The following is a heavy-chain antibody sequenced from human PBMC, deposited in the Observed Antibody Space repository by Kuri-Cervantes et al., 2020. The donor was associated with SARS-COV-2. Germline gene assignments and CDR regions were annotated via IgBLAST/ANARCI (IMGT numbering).Heavy chain of an antibody. Sequence: ASVKVSCKASGYTFTGYYMHWVRQAPGQGLEWMGWINPNSGGTNYAQKFQGRVTMTRNTSISTAYMELRRLRSDDTAVYYCARFRITMRGLDPWGQGTLVTVSS. CDR1: GYTFTGYY. CDR2: INPNSGGT. V-gene: IGHV1-2*02. CDR3: ARFRITMRGLDP. D-gene: IGHD3-22*01. J-gene: IGHJ5*02.